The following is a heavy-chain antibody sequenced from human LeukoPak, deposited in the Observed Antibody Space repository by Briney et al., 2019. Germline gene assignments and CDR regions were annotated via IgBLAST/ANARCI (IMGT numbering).Heavy chain of an antibody. Sequence: SETLSLTCSVSGGSISSYYWSWIRQPPGKGLEYIGYIFYSGRTNYNPSLKSRLTISVDTSKNQFSLTLSSVTAADTAVYYCARGQKYRNGYTVTELGSGYFDYWGQGILVTVSS. CDR3: ARGQKYRNGYTVTELGSGYFDY. V-gene: IGHV4-59*01. D-gene: IGHD5-18*01. CDR1: GGSISSYY. CDR2: IFYSGRT. J-gene: IGHJ4*02.